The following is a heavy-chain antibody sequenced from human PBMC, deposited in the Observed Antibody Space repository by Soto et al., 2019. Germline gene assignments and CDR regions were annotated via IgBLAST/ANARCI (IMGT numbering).Heavy chain of an antibody. V-gene: IGHV3-23*01. Sequence: GGSLRLSCAASGFTFSRYAMSWVRQAPGKGLEWVSGISGSGDSTYYPDSVKGRFTISRDNSKNTLYLQMNSLRAEDTAVYYCAKVWFGELFYFDHWGQGIQVTVSS. J-gene: IGHJ4*02. CDR3: AKVWFGELFYFDH. D-gene: IGHD3-10*01. CDR2: ISGSGDST. CDR1: GFTFSRYA.